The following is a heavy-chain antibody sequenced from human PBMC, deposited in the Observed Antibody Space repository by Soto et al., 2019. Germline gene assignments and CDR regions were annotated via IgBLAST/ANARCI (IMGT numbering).Heavy chain of an antibody. V-gene: IGHV4-31*03. CDR2: IYYSGST. J-gene: IGHJ4*02. CDR1: GGSISSGGYY. D-gene: IGHD5-12*01. Sequence: QVQLQESGPGLVKPSQTLSLTCTVSGGSISSGGYYWSWIRQHPGKGLEWIGYIYYSGSTYYNPSLKSRVTISVDTSKNQFSLKLSSVIAADTAVYYCAGRRRDGYNHDYWGQGTLVTVSS. CDR3: AGRRRDGYNHDY.